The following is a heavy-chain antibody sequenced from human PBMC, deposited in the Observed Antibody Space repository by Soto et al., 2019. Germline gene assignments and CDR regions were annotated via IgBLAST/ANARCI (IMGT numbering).Heavy chain of an antibody. Sequence: QVQLHESGPGLVRPSQTLSLTCNVSVGSISPADYYWSWIRQPPGKGLEWIGYIYYRGSTYYNPSLESRVAISIDTSKNQFSLNLTSVTAADKAVYVCVSDYDSGGYIGYWGQGTLVTVSS. D-gene: IGHD3-22*01. CDR2: IYYRGST. CDR3: VSDYDSGGYIGY. CDR1: VGSISPADYY. V-gene: IGHV4-30-4*01. J-gene: IGHJ4*02.